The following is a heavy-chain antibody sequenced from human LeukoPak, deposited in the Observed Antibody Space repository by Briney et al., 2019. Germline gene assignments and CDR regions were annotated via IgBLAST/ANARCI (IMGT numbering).Heavy chain of an antibody. V-gene: IGHV5-51*01. Sequence: GESLKIPCKGSGYSFTTYWIGWVRQMPGKGLEWMGIIYPADSDTTYSPSFQGQVTISADKSISTAYLQWSSLKASDTAMYYCARHRRRSIIGTASSRGFDSWGQGTLVTVSS. J-gene: IGHJ4*02. CDR3: ARHRRRSIIGTASSRGFDS. CDR2: IYPADSDT. CDR1: GYSFTTYW. D-gene: IGHD3-10*01.